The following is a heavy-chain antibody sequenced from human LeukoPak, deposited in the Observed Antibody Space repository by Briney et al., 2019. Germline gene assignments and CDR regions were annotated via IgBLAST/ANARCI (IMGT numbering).Heavy chain of an antibody. Sequence: GASVKVSCKASGGTFSSYAISWVRQAPGQGLEWMGGIIPIFGTANYAQKFQGRVTITADESTSTAYMELSSLRSEDTAVYYCARDLGYYDYVWGGYRPNWFDPWGQGTLVTVSS. CDR3: ARDLGYYDYVWGGYRPNWFDP. J-gene: IGHJ5*02. CDR2: IIPIFGTA. CDR1: GGTFSSYA. V-gene: IGHV1-69*01. D-gene: IGHD3-16*02.